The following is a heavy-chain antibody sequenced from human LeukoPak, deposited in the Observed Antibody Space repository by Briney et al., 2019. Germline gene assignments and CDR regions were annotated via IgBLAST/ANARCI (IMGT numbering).Heavy chain of an antibody. V-gene: IGHV7-4-1*02. Sequence: ASVKVSCKASGYTLTNYAVNWVRQAPGQGLEWMGWINTNTGNPTYAQGFTGRLVFSLDTSVSTAYLQISSLKAEDTAVYYCARDQRGGATGFDYWGQGTLVTVSS. CDR2: INTNTGNP. J-gene: IGHJ4*02. CDR1: GYTLTNYA. D-gene: IGHD6-13*01. CDR3: ARDQRGGATGFDY.